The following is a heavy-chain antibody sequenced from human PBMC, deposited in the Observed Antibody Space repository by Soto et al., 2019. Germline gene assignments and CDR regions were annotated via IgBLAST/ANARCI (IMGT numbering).Heavy chain of an antibody. Sequence: SETLSLTCTVSGGSISSSSYYWGWIRQPPGKGLEWIGSIYYSGSTYYNPSLKSRVTISVDTSKNQFSLKLSSVTAADTAVYYCARQGEDYDSSGYYYYGMDVWGQGTTVTVSS. CDR2: IYYSGST. CDR3: ARQGEDYDSSGYYYYGMDV. CDR1: GGSISSSSYY. V-gene: IGHV4-39*01. J-gene: IGHJ6*02. D-gene: IGHD3-22*01.